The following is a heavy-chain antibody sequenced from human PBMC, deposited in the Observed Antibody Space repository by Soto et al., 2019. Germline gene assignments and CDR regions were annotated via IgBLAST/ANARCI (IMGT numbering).Heavy chain of an antibody. J-gene: IGHJ3*02. CDR1: GGSVTSSNSY. V-gene: IGHV4-39*01. Sequence: TSETLSLTCIVSGGSVTSSNSYWAWIRQPPGKGLEWIGIISYSGKTSYNPSLRSRVTMSADTSKNAFSLRLSSLTAADTAVFYCARTARYSGSEDAFYIWGQGTMVTVSS. CDR3: ARTARYSGSEDAFYI. CDR2: ISYSGKT. D-gene: IGHD5-12*01.